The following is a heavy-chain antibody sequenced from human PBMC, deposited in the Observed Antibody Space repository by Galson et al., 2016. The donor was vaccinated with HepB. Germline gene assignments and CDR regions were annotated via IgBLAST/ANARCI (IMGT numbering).Heavy chain of an antibody. V-gene: IGHV1-69*13. D-gene: IGHD2-21*01. J-gene: IGHJ6*02. CDR2: IIPIIHTT. Sequence: SVKVSCKASGGTFSSYAISWVRQAPGQGLEWMGRIIPIIHTTNYAPKFQGRVTITADGSTSTAYMELTSLRSEDTAVYFCARDRVGIRRAAPLYSYYGMDVWGQGATVTVSS. CDR1: GGTFSSYA. CDR3: ARDRVGIRRAAPLYSYYGMDV.